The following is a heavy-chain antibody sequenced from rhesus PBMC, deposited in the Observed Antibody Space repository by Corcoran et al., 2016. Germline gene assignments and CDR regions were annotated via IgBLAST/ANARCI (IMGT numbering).Heavy chain of an antibody. CDR1: GFTFGSYA. V-gene: IGHV1-198*02. CDR3: ARGQVTLDY. D-gene: IGHD3-34*01. CDR2: SIPHGGIT. J-gene: IGHJ4*01. Sequence: QVQLVQSGAEVKKPGASVKVSCKASGFTFGSYAISWLRQAPGQGLVWMGVSIPHGGITNYAEKFQGRVTITADTSTSTAYMELSSLGSEDTAVYYCARGQVTLDYWGQGVLVTVSS.